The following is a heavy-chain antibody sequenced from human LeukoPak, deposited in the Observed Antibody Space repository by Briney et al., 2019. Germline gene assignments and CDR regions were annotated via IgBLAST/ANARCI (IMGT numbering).Heavy chain of an antibody. D-gene: IGHD1-26*01. CDR1: GFTFSSYW. CDR2: IKQDGSEK. V-gene: IGHV3-7*01. Sequence: GGSLRLSCAASGFTFSSYWMSWVRQAPGKGLEWVANIKQDGSEKYYVDSVKGRFTISRDNAKNSLYLEMNSLRAEDTAVYYCGMSGDRVPLQDDVFDVWGQGTMVTVST. J-gene: IGHJ3*01. CDR3: GMSGDRVPLQDDVFDV.